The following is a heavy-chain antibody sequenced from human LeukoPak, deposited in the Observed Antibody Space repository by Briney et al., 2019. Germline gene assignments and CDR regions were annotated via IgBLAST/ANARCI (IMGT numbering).Heavy chain of an antibody. CDR2: LYYSGST. CDR3: ARDGGSSSWYFDY. V-gene: IGHV4-59*12. D-gene: IGHD6-13*01. CDR1: GVSINNYY. Sequence: SETLSLTCTVSGVSINNYYWSWIRQPPGKGLEWIGYLYYSGSTYYNPSLKSRVTISVDTSKNQFSLKLSSVTAADTAVYYCARDGGSSSWYFDYWGQGTLVTVSS. J-gene: IGHJ4*02.